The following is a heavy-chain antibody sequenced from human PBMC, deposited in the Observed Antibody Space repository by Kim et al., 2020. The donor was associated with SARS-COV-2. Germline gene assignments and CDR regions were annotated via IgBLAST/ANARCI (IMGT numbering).Heavy chain of an antibody. Sequence: SQTLSLTCAISGDSVSSNSAAWNWIRQSPSRGLEWLGRTYCRSKWYNDYAVSVKSRITINPDTSKNQFSLQLNSVTPEDTAVYYCARDYYGSGSYYRTGYYYYGMDVWGQGTTVTVSS. D-gene: IGHD3-10*01. CDR2: TYCRSKWYN. V-gene: IGHV6-1*01. J-gene: IGHJ6*02. CDR1: GDSVSSNSAA. CDR3: ARDYYGSGSYYRTGYYYYGMDV.